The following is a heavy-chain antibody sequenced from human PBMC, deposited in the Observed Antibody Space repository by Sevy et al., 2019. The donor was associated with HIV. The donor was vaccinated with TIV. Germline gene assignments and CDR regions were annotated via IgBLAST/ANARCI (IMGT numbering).Heavy chain of an antibody. CDR2: ISAYNGNT. CDR1: GYTCTSYG. D-gene: IGHD6-13*01. J-gene: IGHJ4*02. Sequence: ASVKVSCKASGYTCTSYGISWVRQAPGQGLEWMGWISAYNGNTNYAQKLQGRVTMTTDTSTSTAYMELRSLRSDDTAVYYCARRPPRGAAAGSFDYWGQRTLVTVSS. V-gene: IGHV1-18*01. CDR3: ARRPPRGAAAGSFDY.